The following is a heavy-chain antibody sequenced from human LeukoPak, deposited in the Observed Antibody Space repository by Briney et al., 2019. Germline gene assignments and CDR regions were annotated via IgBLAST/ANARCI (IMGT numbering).Heavy chain of an antibody. CDR3: AKARASNVGWFDP. CDR1: GFTFSSYA. J-gene: IGHJ5*02. Sequence: GGSLRLSCAASGFTFSSYAMSWVRQAPGKGLAWVSSISGSGGSTYYADSVKGRFTISRDNSKNTLYLQMNSLGADDTAVYYCAKARASNVGWFDPWGQGTLVTVSS. CDR2: ISGSGGST. V-gene: IGHV3-23*01. D-gene: IGHD2-8*01.